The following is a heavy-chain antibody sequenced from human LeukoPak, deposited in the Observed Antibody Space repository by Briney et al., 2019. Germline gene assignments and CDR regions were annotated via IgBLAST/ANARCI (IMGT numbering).Heavy chain of an antibody. Sequence: SETLSLTCTVSGYSISSGYYWGWTRQPPGKGLEWIGSIYHSGSTYYNPSLKSRVTISVDTSKNQFSLKLSSATAADTAVYYCARCYYDSSGYYKAAFDIWGQGTMVTVSS. CDR2: IYHSGST. D-gene: IGHD3-22*01. V-gene: IGHV4-38-2*02. J-gene: IGHJ3*02. CDR3: ARCYYDSSGYYKAAFDI. CDR1: GYSISSGYY.